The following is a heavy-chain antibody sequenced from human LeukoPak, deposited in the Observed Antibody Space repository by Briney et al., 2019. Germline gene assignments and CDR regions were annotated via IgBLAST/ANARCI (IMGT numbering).Heavy chain of an antibody. D-gene: IGHD3-22*01. CDR1: GFSLSTMGTC. V-gene: IGHV2-70*11. CDR2: IDWDDDK. J-gene: IGHJ4*02. CDR3: ARIAKKSYYDSSGYFNY. Sequence: SGPALVKPTQTLTLTCTFSGFSLSTMGTCVSWIRQPPGKALEWLARIDWDDDKYYSTSLKTRLTISKDTSKNQVVLTMTYMDPVDTATYYCARIAKKSYYDSSGYFNYWGQGTLVTVSS.